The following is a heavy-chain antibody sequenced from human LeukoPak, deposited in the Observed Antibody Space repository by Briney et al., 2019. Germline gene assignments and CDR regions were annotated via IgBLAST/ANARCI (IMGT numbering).Heavy chain of an antibody. J-gene: IGHJ4*02. D-gene: IGHD6-13*01. V-gene: IGHV3-30*03. CDR2: ISYDGSNK. Sequence: GGSLRLSCAASGFTFSSYGMHWVRQAPGKGLEWVAVISYDGSNKYYADSVKGRFTISRDNSKNTLYLQMNSLRAEDTAVYYCARDSGNSWYYFDFWGQGTLVTVSS. CDR1: GFTFSSYG. CDR3: ARDSGNSWYYFDF.